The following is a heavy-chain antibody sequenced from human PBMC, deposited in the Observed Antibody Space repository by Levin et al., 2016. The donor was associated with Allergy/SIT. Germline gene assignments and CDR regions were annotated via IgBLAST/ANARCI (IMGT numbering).Heavy chain of an antibody. V-gene: IGHV4-61*01. Sequence: SETLSLTCTVSGGSVSSGSYYWSWIRQPPGKGLEWIGYIYYSGSTNYNPSLKSRVTISVDTSKNQFSLKLSSVTAADTAVYYCARAPGEYYDSSGYHYWYFDLWGRGTLVTVSS. D-gene: IGHD3-22*01. CDR1: GGSVSSGSYY. J-gene: IGHJ2*01. CDR3: ARAPGEYYDSSGYHYWYFDL. CDR2: IYYSGST.